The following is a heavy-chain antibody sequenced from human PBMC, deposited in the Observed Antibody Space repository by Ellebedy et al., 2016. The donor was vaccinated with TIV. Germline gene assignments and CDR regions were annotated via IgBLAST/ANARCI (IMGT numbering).Heavy chain of an antibody. CDR2: ISSSSNYI. J-gene: IGHJ3*02. Sequence: GGSLRLXXAASGFTFSSYVINWVRQAPGKGLEWVSSISSSSNYIYYADSVKGRFTISRDNAKNSLYLQMNSLRVEDTAVYYCARVENAFDIWGHGTMVTVSS. CDR1: GFTFSSYV. D-gene: IGHD1-1*01. CDR3: ARVENAFDI. V-gene: IGHV3-21*01.